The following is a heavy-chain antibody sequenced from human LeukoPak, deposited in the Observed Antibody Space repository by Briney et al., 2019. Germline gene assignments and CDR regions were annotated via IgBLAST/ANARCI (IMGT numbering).Heavy chain of an antibody. J-gene: IGHJ5*02. CDR1: GGSFSGYY. CDR3: AKKRYCSSTSCYSSSRGWFDP. Sequence: SETLSLTCAVYGGSFSGYYWSWIRQPPGKGLEWIGEINHSGSTNYNPSLKSRVTISVDTSKNQFSLKLSSVTAADTAVYYCAKKRYCSSTSCYSSSRGWFDPWGQGTLVTVSS. D-gene: IGHD2-2*02. CDR2: INHSGST. V-gene: IGHV4-34*01.